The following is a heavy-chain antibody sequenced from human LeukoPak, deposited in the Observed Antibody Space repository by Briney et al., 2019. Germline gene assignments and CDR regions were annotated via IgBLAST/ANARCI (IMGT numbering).Heavy chain of an antibody. CDR1: DGSISSGDYY. D-gene: IGHD3-10*01. CDR2: IYYSGST. Sequence: MTSETLSLTCTVSDGSISSGDYYWSWIRQPPGKGLEWIGYIYYSGSTYYNPSLKSRVTISVDKSKNQFSLTLSSVTAADTAIYYCAEHGSKLKDDAFDIWGQGTMVTVSS. CDR3: AEHGSKLKDDAFDI. V-gene: IGHV4-30-4*08. J-gene: IGHJ3*02.